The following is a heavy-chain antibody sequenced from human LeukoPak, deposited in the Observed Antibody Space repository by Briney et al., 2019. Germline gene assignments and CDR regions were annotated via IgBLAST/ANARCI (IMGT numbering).Heavy chain of an antibody. CDR2: ISGDGSTT. Sequence: GGSLRLSCAAIGFTSNYWMHWVRQAPGKGLVWVSRISGDGSTTFYADSVKGRFTISRDNSKNTLYLQMNSLRAEDTAVYYCTRGYSGYGNFDCWGQGTLVTVPS. CDR3: TRGYSGYGNFDC. CDR1: GFTSNYW. V-gene: IGHV3-74*01. D-gene: IGHD5-12*01. J-gene: IGHJ4*02.